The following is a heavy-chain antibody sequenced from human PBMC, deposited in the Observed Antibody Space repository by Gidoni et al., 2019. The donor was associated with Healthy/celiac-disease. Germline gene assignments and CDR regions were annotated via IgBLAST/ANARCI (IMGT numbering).Heavy chain of an antibody. J-gene: IGHJ4*02. D-gene: IGHD6-19*01. CDR2: IYHSGST. Sequence: QVQLQESGPGLVKPSGTLSLTCAVSGGSIRSSNWWSWVRQPPGKGLEWIGEIYHSGSTNYNPSLKSRVTISVDKSKNQFSLKLSSVTAADTAVYYCARTRVGGSGWTPFDYWGQGTLVTVSS. CDR3: ARTRVGGSGWTPFDY. CDR1: GGSIRSSNW. V-gene: IGHV4-4*02.